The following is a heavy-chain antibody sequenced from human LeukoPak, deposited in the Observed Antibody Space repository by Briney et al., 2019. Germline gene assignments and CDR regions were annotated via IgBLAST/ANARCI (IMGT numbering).Heavy chain of an antibody. CDR1: GGSISSYY. V-gene: IGHV4-59*01. Sequence: PSETLSLTCTVSGGSISSYYWSWIRQPPGKGLEWIGYTYYSGSTNYNPSLKSRVTISVDTSKNQFSLKLSSVTAADTAVYYCARDHAGAWNGGFDPWGQGTLVTVSS. D-gene: IGHD1-1*01. CDR2: TYYSGST. CDR3: ARDHAGAWNGGFDP. J-gene: IGHJ5*02.